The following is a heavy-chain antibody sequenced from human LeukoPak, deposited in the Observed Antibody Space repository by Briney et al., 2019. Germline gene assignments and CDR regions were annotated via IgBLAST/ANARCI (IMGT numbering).Heavy chain of an antibody. CDR3: ARDYYGSARNFDY. V-gene: IGHV1-18*01. CDR2: ISGYSGNT. Sequence: GASVKVSCKASGYIFISYGISWVRQAPGQGLEWMGWISGYSGNTNYAQKLQGRVTVATDTSTSTAYMELRSLRSDDTAVYYCARDYYGSARNFDYWGQGTLVTVSS. J-gene: IGHJ4*02. D-gene: IGHD3-10*01. CDR1: GYIFISYG.